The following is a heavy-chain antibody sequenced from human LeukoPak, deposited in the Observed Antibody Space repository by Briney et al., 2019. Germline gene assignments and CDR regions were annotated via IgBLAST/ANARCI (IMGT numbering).Heavy chain of an antibody. CDR1: GYTFTGYY. J-gene: IGHJ4*02. CDR3: ARHSTLDY. V-gene: IGHV1-2*02. CDR2: INPNSGDT. Sequence: ASVKVSCKASGYTFTGYYICWVRQAPGQGLEWMGWINPNSGDTSSAQKFQGRVTMTRDTSIGTAYMELSGQTSDDTAVYYCARHSTLDYWGQGTLVTVSS. D-gene: IGHD6-13*01.